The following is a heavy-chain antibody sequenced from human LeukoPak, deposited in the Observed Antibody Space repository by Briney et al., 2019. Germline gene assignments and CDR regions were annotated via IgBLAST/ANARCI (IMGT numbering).Heavy chain of an antibody. D-gene: IGHD5-18*01. CDR2: ISSSSSYI. Sequence: GGSLRLSCAASGFTFSSYSMNWVRQAPGKGLEWVSSISSSSSYIYYADSVKGRFTISRDNAKNSLYLQMNSLRAEGTAVYYCARDGRATAMGYYYYYGMDVWGQGTTVTVSS. J-gene: IGHJ6*02. CDR3: ARDGRATAMGYYYYYGMDV. V-gene: IGHV3-21*01. CDR1: GFTFSSYS.